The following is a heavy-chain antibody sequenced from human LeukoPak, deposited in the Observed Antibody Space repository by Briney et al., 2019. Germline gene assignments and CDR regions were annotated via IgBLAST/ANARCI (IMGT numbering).Heavy chain of an antibody. CDR2: ISSDGSNI. V-gene: IGHV3-74*01. CDR3: ARDWGGYGPTSHDY. D-gene: IGHD3-16*01. Sequence: GGSLRLSCAASGFTFSRYWMHWVRQGPEKGLVWVSRISSDGSNIIYADSVKGRFTISRDNAKNTLYLEMNSLRVEDTAVYYCARDWGGYGPTSHDYWGQGTLVTVSS. J-gene: IGHJ4*02. CDR1: GFTFSRYW.